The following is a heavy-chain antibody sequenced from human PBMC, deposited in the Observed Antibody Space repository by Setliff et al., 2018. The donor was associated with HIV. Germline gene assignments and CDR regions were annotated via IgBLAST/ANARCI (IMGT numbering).Heavy chain of an antibody. D-gene: IGHD2-2*01. V-gene: IGHV1-18*01. Sequence: GASVKVSCKASGYTFTSYGISWVRQAPGRGLEWMGWISAYNGNTNYAQKLQGRVTMTTDTSTSTAYMELRSLRSDDTAVYYCARDSCSSTSCYFDDWFDPWGQGTLVTVSS. J-gene: IGHJ5*02. CDR2: ISAYNGNT. CDR3: ARDSCSSTSCYFDDWFDP. CDR1: GYTFTSYG.